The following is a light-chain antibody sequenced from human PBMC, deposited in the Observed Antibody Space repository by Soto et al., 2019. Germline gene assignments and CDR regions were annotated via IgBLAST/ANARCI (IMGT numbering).Light chain of an antibody. CDR1: QGIRND. Sequence: DIQMTESPSSLSASGVDRLTISFRGSQGIRNDLGWCQQKPGKAPRRLIYAASSRATGIPDRFSGSGSGTDFTLTISRLEPEDFAVYYCQQYGNSPITFGQGTRLEIK. CDR3: QQYGNSPIT. J-gene: IGKJ5*01. V-gene: IGKV1-17*01. CDR2: AAS.